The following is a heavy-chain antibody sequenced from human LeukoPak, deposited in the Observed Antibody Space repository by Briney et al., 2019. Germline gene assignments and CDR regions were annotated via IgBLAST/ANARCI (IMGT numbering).Heavy chain of an antibody. D-gene: IGHD3-3*01. CDR3: ARLREIPVFGVVTKSTSYFDY. J-gene: IGHJ4*02. CDR1: GFTFSNYW. CDR2: IRRDGSET. V-gene: IGHV3-7*01. Sequence: GGSLRLSCAASGFTFSNYWMTWVRRAPGKGLEWVANIRRDGSETHYVDSVMGRFTISRDNAKNSLYLQMNSLRAEDTAVYYCARLREIPVFGVVTKSTSYFDYWGQGTLVTVSS.